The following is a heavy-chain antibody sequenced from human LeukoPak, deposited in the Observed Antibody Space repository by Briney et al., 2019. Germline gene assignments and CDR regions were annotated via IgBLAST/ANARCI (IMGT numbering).Heavy chain of an antibody. CDR2: IYYSGST. V-gene: IGHV4-31*03. J-gene: IGHJ4*01. CDR1: GGSISSGGYY. Sequence: SETLSLTCTVSGGSISSGGYYWSWIRRHPGKGLEWIGYIYYSGSTYYNPSLKSRVTISVDTSKNQFSLKLSSVTAADTAVYYCARGRYCSGGSCLGYWGQEPWSPSPQ. D-gene: IGHD2-15*01. CDR3: ARGRYCSGGSCLGY.